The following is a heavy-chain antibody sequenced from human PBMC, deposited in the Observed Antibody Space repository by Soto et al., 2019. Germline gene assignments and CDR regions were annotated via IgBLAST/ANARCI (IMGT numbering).Heavy chain of an antibody. CDR3: ASLIGVDILRDY. CDR2: IDPDGGRT. Sequence: QVQLVQSGAEVKKPGASVKISCKASGYSFTSYFMHWVRQAPGQGPEWMGIIDPDGGRTSYAQKFPGRVTMTTDTSTSTVYVELSSLRSEDTAVYYCASLIGVDILRDYWGQGTLVTVSS. CDR1: GYSFTSYF. D-gene: IGHD3-3*01. V-gene: IGHV1-46*01. J-gene: IGHJ4*02.